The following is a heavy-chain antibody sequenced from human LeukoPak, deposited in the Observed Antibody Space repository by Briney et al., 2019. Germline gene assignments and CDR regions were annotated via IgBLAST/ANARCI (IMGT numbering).Heavy chain of an antibody. J-gene: IGHJ6*02. D-gene: IGHD2-2*01. V-gene: IGHV3-7*01. CDR1: GFTFSSYW. CDR3: ARQLNIVVVPAAHYYYYYGMDV. Sequence: GGSLRLFCAASGFTFSSYWMSWVRQAPGKGLEWVANIKQDGSEKYYVDSVKGRFTISRDNAKNSLYLQMNSLRAEDTAVYYCARQLNIVVVPAAHYYYYYGMDVWGQGTTVTVSS. CDR2: IKQDGSEK.